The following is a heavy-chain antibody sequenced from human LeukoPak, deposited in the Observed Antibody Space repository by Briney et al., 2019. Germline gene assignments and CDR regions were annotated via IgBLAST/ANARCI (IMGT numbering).Heavy chain of an antibody. Sequence: PGGSLRLSCPASGFTFSSYCMSWVRQAPGKGLEWVSSISGSSSYIYYADSVKGRFTISRDNAKNSLYLQMNSLRAEDTAVYYCARDRAAVGIADAFDIWGQGKMVTVSS. CDR3: ARDRAAVGIADAFDI. D-gene: IGHD6-19*01. CDR2: ISGSSSYI. V-gene: IGHV3-21*01. J-gene: IGHJ3*02. CDR1: GFTFSSYC.